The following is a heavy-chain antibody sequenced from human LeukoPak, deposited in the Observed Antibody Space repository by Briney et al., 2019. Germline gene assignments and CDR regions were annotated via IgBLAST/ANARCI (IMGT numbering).Heavy chain of an antibody. CDR2: IRQDGNEK. D-gene: IGHD2-8*02. J-gene: IGHJ2*01. Sequence: QTGGSLRLSCAGSGFIFNSHWMTWVRQAPGMGLEWVGNIRQDGNEKFCGESVRGRFTISRDNAKNSLYLQLNSLRAEDTAIYYCARVRTEWYIDLWGRGTLVTVSP. CDR3: ARVRTEWYIDL. V-gene: IGHV3-7*01. CDR1: GFIFNSHW.